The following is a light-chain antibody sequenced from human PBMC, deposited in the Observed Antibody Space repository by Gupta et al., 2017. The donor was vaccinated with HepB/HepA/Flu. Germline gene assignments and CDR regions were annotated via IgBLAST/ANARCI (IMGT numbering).Light chain of an antibody. CDR1: QSLVHTDGNIF. J-gene: IGKJ1*01. CDR2: KVS. Sequence: EVVMTQSPLSLPVTLGQSASISCKSSQSLVHTDGNIFLNWFHQRPGQSPRRLIYKVSNRDSGVPDRFSGSGSDNDFTLKSSRVEAEDVGVYYCMQGTFWRTFGQGTKVEI. V-gene: IGKV2-30*02. CDR3: MQGTFWRT.